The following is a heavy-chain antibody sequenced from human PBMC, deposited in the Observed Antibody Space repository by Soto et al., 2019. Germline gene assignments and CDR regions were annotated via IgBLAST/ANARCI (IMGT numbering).Heavy chain of an antibody. J-gene: IGHJ6*02. CDR1: GFTFSSYG. CDR2: IWYDGSNK. V-gene: IGHV3-33*01. Sequence: PGGSLRLSCAASGFTFSSYGMHWVRQAPGKGLEWVAVIWYDGSNKYYADSVKGRFTISRDNSKNTLYLQMNSLRAEDTAVYYCARPPGPGGYDYYYYYYYGMDVWGQGTTVTVSS. CDR3: ARPPGPGGYDYYYYYYYGMDV. D-gene: IGHD5-12*01.